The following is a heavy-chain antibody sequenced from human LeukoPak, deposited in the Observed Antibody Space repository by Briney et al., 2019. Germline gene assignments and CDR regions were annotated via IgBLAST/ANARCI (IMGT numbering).Heavy chain of an antibody. V-gene: IGHV4-38-2*02. Sequence: PSETLSLTCTVSGYSITSGYYWGWIRQPPGKGLEWIGSVDHSGSTYYNPSLKSRVTISVDTSKNQFSLKLRSVTAADTAVYYCAREISGSYLYYFDYWGQGTLVTVSS. D-gene: IGHD1-26*01. CDR3: AREISGSYLYYFDY. CDR2: VDHSGST. J-gene: IGHJ4*02. CDR1: GYSITSGYY.